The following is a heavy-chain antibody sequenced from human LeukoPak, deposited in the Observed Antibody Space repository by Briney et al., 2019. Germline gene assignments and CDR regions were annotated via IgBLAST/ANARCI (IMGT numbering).Heavy chain of an antibody. CDR2: VYNSGDT. D-gene: IGHD3-10*01. CDR1: GGSTSSDY. V-gene: IGHV4-59*08. J-gene: IGHJ6*02. Sequence: SETLSLTCTVSGGSTSSDYWSWIRQSPGKGLEWVGYVYNSGDTGKNPSLKSRVTILLDTSKNQCSLKLTSVSAADTAVYYCASLVRAAAIRYYYGMDVWGQGTTVTVSS. CDR3: ASLVRAAAIRYYYGMDV.